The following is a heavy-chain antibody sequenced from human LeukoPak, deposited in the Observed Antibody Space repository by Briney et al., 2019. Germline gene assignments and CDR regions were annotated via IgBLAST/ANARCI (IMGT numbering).Heavy chain of an antibody. CDR2: IIPLFGTA. Sequence: SVKVSCKASGRTFSSYATSWERQAPGPGLECMGGIIPLFGTANYAQKSQGRDKITRDESTSTAYMELSSLRSEDTAVYYCARASYSSSWHYYYYYMDVWGKGTTVTVSS. CDR1: GRTFSSYA. V-gene: IGHV1-69*05. D-gene: IGHD6-13*01. CDR3: ARASYSSSWHYYYYYMDV. J-gene: IGHJ6*03.